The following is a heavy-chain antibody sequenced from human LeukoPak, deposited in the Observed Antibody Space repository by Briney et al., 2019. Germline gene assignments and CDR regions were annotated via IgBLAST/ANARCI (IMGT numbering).Heavy chain of an antibody. CDR2: IYYSGST. D-gene: IGHD1-26*01. CDR3: ARAPVGATTEEGYYFDY. J-gene: IGHJ4*02. Sequence: SETLSLTCTFSGGSISSYYWSWIRQPPGEGLEWIGYIYYSGSTNYNPSLKSRVTISVDTSKNQFSLKLSSVTAADSAVYYCARAPVGATTEEGYYFDYWGQGTLVTVSS. V-gene: IGHV4-59*01. CDR1: GGSISSYY.